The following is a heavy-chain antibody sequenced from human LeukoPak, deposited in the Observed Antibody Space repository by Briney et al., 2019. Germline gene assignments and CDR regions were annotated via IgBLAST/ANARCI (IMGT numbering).Heavy chain of an antibody. CDR1: GFTFSIYD. Sequence: GGTLRLSCAASGFTFSIYDMSWVRQAPGKGLEWVSVMSDSGGSTYYADSLKGRFTISRDNYKNTLYLQMNSLRAEDTAVYFCAKGLFYFDYWGQGTLVTVSS. J-gene: IGHJ4*02. V-gene: IGHV3-23*01. CDR3: AKGLFYFDY. CDR2: MSDSGGST. D-gene: IGHD3-16*01.